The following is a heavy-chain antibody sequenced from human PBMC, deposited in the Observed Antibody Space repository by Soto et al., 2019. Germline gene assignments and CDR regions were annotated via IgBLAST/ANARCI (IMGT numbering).Heavy chain of an antibody. V-gene: IGHV1-18*01. Sequence: GAPVKVSCKASGYTFSSYGISWVRQAPGQGLEWMGWISAYNGNTNYAQKLKGRVTMTTDTSTSTAYMELRSLRSDDTAVYYCARVRAYYYDSSGYYNYWGQGTLVTVSS. D-gene: IGHD3-22*01. CDR3: ARVRAYYYDSSGYYNY. CDR2: ISAYNGNT. J-gene: IGHJ4*02. CDR1: GYTFSSYG.